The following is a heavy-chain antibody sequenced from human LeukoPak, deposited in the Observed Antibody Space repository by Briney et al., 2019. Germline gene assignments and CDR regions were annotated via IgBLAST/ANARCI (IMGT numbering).Heavy chain of an antibody. D-gene: IGHD6-19*01. CDR2: ISSSSSTM. CDR3: AKVRGGWYLDY. V-gene: IGHV3-48*04. Sequence: PGGSLRLSCVASGFIFGDYSMNWVRQAPGKGLEWISYISSSSSTMYYADSVKGRFTISRDNAKNSLFLQMSSLRAEDTAVHYCAKVRGGWYLDYWGQGNLVTVSS. CDR1: GFIFGDYS. J-gene: IGHJ4*02.